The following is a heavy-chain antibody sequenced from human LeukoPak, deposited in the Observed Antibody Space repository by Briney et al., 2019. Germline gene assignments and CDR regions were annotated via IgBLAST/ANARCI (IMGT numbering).Heavy chain of an antibody. Sequence: GGSLRLSCAASGFTISNHWMSWVRQAPGKGLEWVANIKQDGSEKYYVDTVKGRFTISRDNAKNSLYLQMNSLRADDTGVYYCARDKTAFGFDIWGQGTMVTVSS. CDR1: GFTISNHW. V-gene: IGHV3-7*03. D-gene: IGHD1-1*01. CDR2: IKQDGSEK. J-gene: IGHJ3*02. CDR3: ARDKTAFGFDI.